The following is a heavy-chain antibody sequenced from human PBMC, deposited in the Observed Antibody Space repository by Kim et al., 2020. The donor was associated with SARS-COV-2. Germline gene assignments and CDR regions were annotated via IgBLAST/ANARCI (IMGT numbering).Heavy chain of an antibody. CDR2: ISNSGSNT. J-gene: IGHJ6*03. Sequence: GSLRLSCAASEFTFSNYEMSWVRQAPGKGLEWLSYISNSGSNTYYADVVRGRFTISRDNAKKSLYLQMSSLRGDDTAVYYCARKLNRHYYYMDLWGKGTTVIVS. CDR3: ARKLNRHYYYMDL. CDR1: EFTFSNYE. V-gene: IGHV3-48*03.